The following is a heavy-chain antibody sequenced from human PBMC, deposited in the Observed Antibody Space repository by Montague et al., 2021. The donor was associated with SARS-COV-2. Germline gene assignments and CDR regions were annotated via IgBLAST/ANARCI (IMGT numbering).Heavy chain of an antibody. J-gene: IGHJ4*02. V-gene: IGHV4-59*01. CDR2: VSYRGST. D-gene: IGHD3-10*01. Sequence: SETLSLTCSVSGGSMSSYHWFWIRQPPGEGLEWIGYVSYRGSTXXXLSLKSRVTISLDTSKNRFSLRVTSVTAADTAVYYCARDVRYYYDQWGQGILVTVSS. CDR3: ARDVRYYYDQ. CDR1: GGSMSSYH.